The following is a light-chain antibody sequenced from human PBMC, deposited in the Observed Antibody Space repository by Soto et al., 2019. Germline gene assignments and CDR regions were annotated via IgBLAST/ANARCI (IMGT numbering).Light chain of an antibody. Sequence: IVVTQSPGTLSLYPGERATLSCRASQSVSSSYLAWYQQKPGQAPRLLIYGASSRATGIPDRFSGSGSGTDFTLTISRLEPEDFAVYYCQQYGSSLGVTFGGGTKVDIK. CDR2: GAS. CDR1: QSVSSSY. V-gene: IGKV3-20*01. J-gene: IGKJ4*01. CDR3: QQYGSSLGVT.